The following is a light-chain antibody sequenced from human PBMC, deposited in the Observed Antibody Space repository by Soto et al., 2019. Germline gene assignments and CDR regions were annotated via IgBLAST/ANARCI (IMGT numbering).Light chain of an antibody. V-gene: IGKV1-5*03. CDR2: KAS. CDR1: QSISRL. Sequence: DIQMTQSPSTLSASVGDRVTITCRASQSISRLLAWYQQKPGKAPKLLIYKASSLESGVPSRFSGSGSGTEFTLTISSLQPDDFATYYCQQYNSYSSWTFGQGTKVDIK. J-gene: IGKJ1*01. CDR3: QQYNSYSSWT.